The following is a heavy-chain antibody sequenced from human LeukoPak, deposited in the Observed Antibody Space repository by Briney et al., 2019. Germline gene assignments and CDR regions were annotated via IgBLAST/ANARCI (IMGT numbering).Heavy chain of an antibody. CDR2: ISAYNGDT. CDR3: ARGDDILTEYFRGFDF. D-gene: IGHD3-9*01. Sequence: ASVKVSCKASGYTFTSYGISWVRQAPGQGLEWMGWISAYNGDTNYAQKFQGRVTVTTDTPTTTAYMDLRRLRSDDTAVYYCARGDDILTEYFRGFDFWGQGTLVTVSS. J-gene: IGHJ4*02. V-gene: IGHV1-18*01. CDR1: GYTFTSYG.